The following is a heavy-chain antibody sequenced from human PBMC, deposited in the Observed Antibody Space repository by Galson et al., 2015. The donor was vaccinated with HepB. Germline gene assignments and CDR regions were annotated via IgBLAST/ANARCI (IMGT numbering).Heavy chain of an antibody. J-gene: IGHJ4*02. V-gene: IGHV3-73*01. CDR3: ARLGDLSGYSSL. CDR1: GFTFSGSA. CDR2: IRSKDSSHAT. D-gene: IGHD6-19*01. Sequence: SLRLSCAASGFTFSGSAINWVRQASGKGLEWVGRIRSKDSSHATAYTASLKGRFTISRDDSKNTAYLHMNSLKTEDTAVYYCARLGDLSGYSSLWGQGTLVTVSS.